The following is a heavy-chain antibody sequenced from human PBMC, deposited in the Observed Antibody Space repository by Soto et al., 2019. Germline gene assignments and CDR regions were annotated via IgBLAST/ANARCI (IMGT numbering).Heavy chain of an antibody. V-gene: IGHV6-1*01. Sequence: SQTLSLTCAISGDIVSSNSAAWNWIRQSPSRGLEWLGRTYYRSKWYNDYAVSVKSRITINPDTSKNQFSLQLNSVTPEDTAMYYCARDNPATILDYSYGMDVWGQGTRSPSP. D-gene: IGHD5-12*01. CDR1: GDIVSSNSAA. CDR2: TYYRSKWYN. J-gene: IGHJ6*02. CDR3: ARDNPATILDYSYGMDV.